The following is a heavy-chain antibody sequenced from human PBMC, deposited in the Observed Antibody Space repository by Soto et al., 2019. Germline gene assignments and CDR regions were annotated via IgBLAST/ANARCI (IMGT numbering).Heavy chain of an antibody. Sequence: QVQLQQWGAGLLKPSETLSLTCAVYGGSFSGYYWSWIRQPPGKGLEWIGEINHSGSTNYNPSLKSRVTISVDTSKNQFSLKLSSVTAADTAVYYCARRAWFGETNWLDPWGQGTLVTVSS. J-gene: IGHJ5*02. CDR3: ARRAWFGETNWLDP. V-gene: IGHV4-34*01. CDR2: INHSGST. D-gene: IGHD3-10*01. CDR1: GGSFSGYY.